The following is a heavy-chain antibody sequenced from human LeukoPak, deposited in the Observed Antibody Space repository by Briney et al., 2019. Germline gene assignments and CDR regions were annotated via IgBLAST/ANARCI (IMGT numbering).Heavy chain of an antibody. J-gene: IGHJ4*02. Sequence: GASVKVSCKASGYTFTSYDINWVRQATGQGLEWMGWMNPNSGNTGYAQKFQGRVTITRNTSISTAYMELSSLRSEDTAVYYCARSSGYYKGVVDYWGQGTLVTVSS. D-gene: IGHD3-3*01. V-gene: IGHV1-8*03. CDR1: GYTFTSYD. CDR3: ARSSGYYKGVVDY. CDR2: MNPNSGNT.